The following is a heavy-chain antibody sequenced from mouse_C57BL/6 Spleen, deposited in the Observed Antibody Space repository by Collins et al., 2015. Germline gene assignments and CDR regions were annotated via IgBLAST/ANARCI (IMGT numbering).Heavy chain of an antibody. CDR2: FHPYNDDT. V-gene: IGHV1-47*01. J-gene: IGHJ4*01. D-gene: IGHD2-5*01. CDR3: ARGSNYDYAMDY. CDR1: GYTFTSYP. Sequence: QVQLQQSGAELVRPGASVKMSCKASGYTFTSYPIEWMKKNHGESLEWIGDFHPYNDDTNYNEKFKVKATLTVERSSSTVYLELSRLTSDDSAVYYCARGSNYDYAMDYWGQGTSVTVSS.